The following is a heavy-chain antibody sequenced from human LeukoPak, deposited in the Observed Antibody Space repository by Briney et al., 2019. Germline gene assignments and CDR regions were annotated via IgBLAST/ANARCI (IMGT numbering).Heavy chain of an antibody. V-gene: IGHV1-8*01. J-gene: IGHJ4*02. CDR1: GYTFTSYD. Sequence: ASVKVSCTASGYTFTSYDINWVRHAPGQGLEWMGWMNPNSGNTGYAQKFQGRVTLPRNTSISTAYMELRSLRSEDTAVYYCARGSHYGSGSYVYWGQGTLVTVSS. CDR3: ARGSHYGSGSYVY. D-gene: IGHD3-10*01. CDR2: MNPNSGNT.